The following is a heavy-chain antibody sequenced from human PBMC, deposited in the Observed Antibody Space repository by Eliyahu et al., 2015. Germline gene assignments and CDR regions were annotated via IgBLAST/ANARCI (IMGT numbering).Heavy chain of an antibody. Sequence: SLRLSCAASGFSFSTSAMGWVRQTPRKGLEWVSVFSAFNGGGGGTFYPDSLKGRFTISRDNSKNTLYLQMNSLRAEDTAVYYCARWSPRLDAFDIWGQGTTVTVSS. CDR1: GFSFSTSA. CDR2: FNGGGGGT. CDR3: ARWSPRLDAFDI. V-gene: IGHV3-23*01. D-gene: IGHD2-15*01. J-gene: IGHJ3*02.